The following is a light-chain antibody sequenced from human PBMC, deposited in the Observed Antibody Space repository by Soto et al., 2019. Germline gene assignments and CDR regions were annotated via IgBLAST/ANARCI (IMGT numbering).Light chain of an antibody. CDR1: QSLTRN. CDR2: GAS. V-gene: IGKV3-15*01. J-gene: IGKJ1*01. Sequence: EIVMTQSPATLSVSPGERGTPSCRASQSLTRNLAWYQHKPGQSPRLLIYGASARATGIPARFSGGGSGTEFSLTISSLQPDDFATYYCQHCNTSWTFGQGTKVDIK. CDR3: QHCNTSWT.